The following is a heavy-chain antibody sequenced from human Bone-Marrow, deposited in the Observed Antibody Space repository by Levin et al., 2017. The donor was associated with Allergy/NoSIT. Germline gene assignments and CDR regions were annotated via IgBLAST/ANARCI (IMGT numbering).Heavy chain of an antibody. Sequence: KASETLSLTCAVSGGSISSSNWWSWVRQPPGKGLEWIGEIYHSGSTNYNPSLKSRVTISVDKSKNQFSLKLSSVTAADTAVYYCARVRLEGCSGGSCYSATDYWGQGTLVTVSS. D-gene: IGHD2-15*01. V-gene: IGHV4-4*02. CDR3: ARVRLEGCSGGSCYSATDY. J-gene: IGHJ4*02. CDR2: IYHSGST. CDR1: GGSISSSNW.